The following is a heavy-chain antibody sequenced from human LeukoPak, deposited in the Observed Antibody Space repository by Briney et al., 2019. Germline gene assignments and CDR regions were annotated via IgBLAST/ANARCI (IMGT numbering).Heavy chain of an antibody. CDR2: IYYSGST. J-gene: IGHJ4*02. D-gene: IGHD3-22*01. Sequence: SETLSLTCTVSGGSISSYYWSWIRQPPGKGLEWIGYIYYSGSTNYNPSLKSRVTISVDTSKNRFSLKLSSVTAADTAVHYCASFDKYYYDSSGYYRLDYWGQGTLVTVSS. CDR1: GGSISSYY. CDR3: ASFDKYYYDSSGYYRLDY. V-gene: IGHV4-59*01.